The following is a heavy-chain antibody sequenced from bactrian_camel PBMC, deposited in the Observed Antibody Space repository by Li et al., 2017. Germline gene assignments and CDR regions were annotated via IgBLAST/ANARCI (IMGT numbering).Heavy chain of an antibody. Sequence: VQLVESGGELVQPGGSLKLSCDASGFTFRNYDMTWIRQAPGKGLEWVGFIANGGNSAYYADPVKGRFTISQDHAKNTLYLLMNSLKSEDTAVYMCSAHCWLGIVANYWCQGTQVTVS. V-gene: IGHV3S40*01. CDR1: GFTFRNYD. D-gene: IGHD2*01. CDR3: SAHCWLGIVANY. J-gene: IGHJ4*01. CDR2: IANGGNSA.